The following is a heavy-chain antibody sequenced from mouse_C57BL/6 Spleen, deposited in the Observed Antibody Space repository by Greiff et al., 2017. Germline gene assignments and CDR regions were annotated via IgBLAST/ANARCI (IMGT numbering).Heavy chain of an antibody. CDR3: ARDHYYGSYYFDY. CDR1: GYAFTNYL. V-gene: IGHV1-54*01. Sequence: QVQLQQSGAELVRPGTSVKVSCKASGYAFTNYLIEWVKQRPGQGLEWIGVINPGSGGTNYNEKFKGKATLTADKSSSTAYMQLSSLTSEDSAVYFCARDHYYGSYYFDYWGQGTTLTVSS. D-gene: IGHD1-1*01. J-gene: IGHJ2*01. CDR2: INPGSGGT.